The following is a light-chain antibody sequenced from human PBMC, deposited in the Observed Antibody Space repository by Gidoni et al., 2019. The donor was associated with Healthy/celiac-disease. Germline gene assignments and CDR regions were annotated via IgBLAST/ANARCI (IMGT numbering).Light chain of an antibody. CDR3: QQYNNWPLT. CDR1: PSVSSH. J-gene: IGKJ4*01. V-gene: IGKV3-15*01. CDR2: GAS. Sequence: EIVMPQSPASLSVSPGERATLSCRASPSVSSHLAWYQQTSGQAPRLLIYGASTRATGIPARFSGSGSGTEFTLTISSLQSEDFAVYYWQQYNNWPLTFGGXTKVEIK.